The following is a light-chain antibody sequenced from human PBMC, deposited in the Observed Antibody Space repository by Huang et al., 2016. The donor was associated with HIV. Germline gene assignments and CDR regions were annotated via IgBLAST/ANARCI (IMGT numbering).Light chain of an antibody. CDR2: MGS. CDR1: QSLQNSNGYNY. Sequence: IVMIQSPISLPVTPGEPASISCRSSQSLQNSNGYNYLDWYVQKPGQSPQLLIYMGSTRASGVPERFSGSGSGTEFTLKITRGEAEDVGVYYCMQALQTSFSFGGGTKVEI. J-gene: IGKJ4*01. V-gene: IGKV2-28*01. CDR3: MQALQTSFS.